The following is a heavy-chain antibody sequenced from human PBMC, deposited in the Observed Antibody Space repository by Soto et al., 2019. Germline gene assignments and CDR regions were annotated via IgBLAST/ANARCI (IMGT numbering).Heavy chain of an antibody. J-gene: IGHJ4*02. CDR2: INAGNGNT. CDR3: ARGFLGGSYRALWNYFDY. Sequence: ASVKVSCKASGYTFTSYAMHWVRQAPGQRLEWMGWINAGNGNTKYSQKFQGRVTITRDTSASTAYMELSSLRSEDTAVYYRARGFLGGSYRALWNYFDYWGQGTLVTVSS. CDR1: GYTFTSYA. V-gene: IGHV1-3*01. D-gene: IGHD1-26*01.